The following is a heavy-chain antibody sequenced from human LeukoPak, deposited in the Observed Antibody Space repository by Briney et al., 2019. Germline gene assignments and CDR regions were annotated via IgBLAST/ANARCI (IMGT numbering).Heavy chain of an antibody. D-gene: IGHD6-13*01. J-gene: IGHJ1*01. CDR3: TRVFIAAAGTVFQH. Sequence: SETLSLTCTVSGGSISSYYWSWIRQPPGKGLEWIGYIYYSGSTNYNPSLKSRVTISVDTSKNQFSLKLSSVTAADTAVYYCTRVFIAAAGTVFQHWGQGTLVTVSS. V-gene: IGHV4-59*01. CDR1: GGSISSYY. CDR2: IYYSGST.